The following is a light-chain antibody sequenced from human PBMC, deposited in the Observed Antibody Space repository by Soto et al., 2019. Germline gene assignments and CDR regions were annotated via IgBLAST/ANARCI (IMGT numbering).Light chain of an antibody. J-gene: IGKJ2*01. CDR3: QQYGGSPPFT. V-gene: IGKV3-20*01. Sequence: EIVLTQSPGTLSLSPGERATLSCRASQSISSTYLAWYQQKPGQAPMLLIYGTSNRATGIPDRFSGSGSGTDFTLTISRLEAVDFAVYYCQQYGGSPPFTFGQGTKLEIK. CDR2: GTS. CDR1: QSISSTY.